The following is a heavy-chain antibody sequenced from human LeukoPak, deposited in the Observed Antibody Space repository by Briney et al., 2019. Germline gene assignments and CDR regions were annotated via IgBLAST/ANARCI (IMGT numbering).Heavy chain of an antibody. V-gene: IGHV4-39*01. CDR2: IDDSGST. J-gene: IGHJ3*02. D-gene: IGHD2-15*01. CDR1: GGSISSSSYY. Sequence: PSETLSLTCTLSGGSISSSSYYWGWIRQPPGKGLEGIVSIDDSGSTYYNPSLKSRVTISVNTTKTPFFLKVRPVPAADTAVYYCARPWYEDPPNDAFAIWGQGTMVTVSS. CDR3: ARPWYEDPPNDAFAI.